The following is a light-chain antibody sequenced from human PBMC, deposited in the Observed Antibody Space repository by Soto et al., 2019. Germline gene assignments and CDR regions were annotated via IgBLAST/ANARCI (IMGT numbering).Light chain of an antibody. J-gene: IGKJ4*01. CDR3: QQLNTL. Sequence: QLTQSPSSLSASVGDRFTITCRASQGISSYLAWYQQKPGKAPKLLIYAASTLQSGVPSRFSGSGSGTDFTLTISSLQPEDSATYYCQQLNTLFGGGTKVDIK. V-gene: IGKV1-9*01. CDR2: AAS. CDR1: QGISSY.